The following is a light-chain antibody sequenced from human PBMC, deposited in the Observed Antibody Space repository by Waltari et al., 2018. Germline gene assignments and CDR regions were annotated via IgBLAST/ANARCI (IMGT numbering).Light chain of an antibody. CDR2: WAS. CDR1: QSVVYSSNNKNY. CDR3: QQYYSTPLT. Sequence: DIVMTQSPDSLALSLGERATINCRSSQSVVYSSNNKNYLAWYQQKPGQPPKLLIYWASTRESGVPDRCSGSGSGTDCTLTICSLQAEDVAFYYCQQYYSTPLTFGGGTKVEI. V-gene: IGKV4-1*01. J-gene: IGKJ4*01.